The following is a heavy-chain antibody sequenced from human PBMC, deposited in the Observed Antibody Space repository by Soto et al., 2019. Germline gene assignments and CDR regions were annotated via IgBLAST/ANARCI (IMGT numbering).Heavy chain of an antibody. V-gene: IGHV3-30-3*01. CDR3: ASSEVVPTVTALPNYFDY. J-gene: IGHJ4*02. D-gene: IGHD4-17*01. CDR2: ISYDGSNK. Sequence: GGSLRLSCAASGFTFSSYAMHWVRQAPGKGLEWVAVISYDGSNKYYADSVKGRFTISRDNSKNTRYLQMNSLRAEDTAVYYCASSEVVPTVTALPNYFDYWGQGTLVTVSS. CDR1: GFTFSSYA.